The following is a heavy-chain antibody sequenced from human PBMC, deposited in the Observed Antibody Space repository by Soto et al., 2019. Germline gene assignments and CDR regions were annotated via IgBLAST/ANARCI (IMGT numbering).Heavy chain of an antibody. J-gene: IGHJ5*02. CDR2: IKGDESAT. V-gene: IGHV3-74*01. Sequence: EVQLVESGGGLVQAGASLRLSCAASGFTFSTYWIHWVRQAPGKGLMWLSRIKGDESATNYADSVEGRFTISRDNAKNTVYLQVNSLRVEDTAVYYCARGGLGAYWFDPWGQGTLVTVSS. CDR1: GFTFSTYW. CDR3: ARGGLGAYWFDP. D-gene: IGHD3-16*01.